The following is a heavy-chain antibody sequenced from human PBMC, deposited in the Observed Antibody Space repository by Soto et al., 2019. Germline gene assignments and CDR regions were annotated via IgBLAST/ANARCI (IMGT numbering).Heavy chain of an antibody. D-gene: IGHD2-2*01. Sequence: SETLSLTCTASGGSMSSYYWNWIRQPPGKGLESIGYIYASGNTNYNPSFKSRVAISIDTSKRQISLKVSSVTAADTAMYYCGRLGGYCSTTTCYGYYAMDVWGQGTTVTVSS. J-gene: IGHJ6*02. CDR2: IYASGNT. CDR1: GGSMSSYY. CDR3: GRLGGYCSTTTCYGYYAMDV. V-gene: IGHV4-59*08.